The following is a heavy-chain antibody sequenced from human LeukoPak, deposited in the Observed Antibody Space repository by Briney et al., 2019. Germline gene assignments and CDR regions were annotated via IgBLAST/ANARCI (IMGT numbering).Heavy chain of an antibody. CDR1: GFTFSSYA. CDR2: ISYDGSNK. J-gene: IGHJ4*02. CDR3: ARESTLVPAPFDY. D-gene: IGHD2-2*01. V-gene: IGHV3-30-3*01. Sequence: GRSLRLSCAASGFTFSSYAMHWVRQAPGKGLEWVAVISYDGSNKDYADSVKGRFTISRDNSKNTLYLQMNSLRAEDTAVYYCARESTLVPAPFDYWGQGTLVTVSS.